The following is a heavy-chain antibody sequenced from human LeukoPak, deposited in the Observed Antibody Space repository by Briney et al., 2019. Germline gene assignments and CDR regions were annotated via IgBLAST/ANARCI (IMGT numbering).Heavy chain of an antibody. J-gene: IGHJ6*03. D-gene: IGHD2-2*01. CDR2: ISSSSSYI. CDR1: GFTFSSYS. V-gene: IGHV3-21*01. Sequence: GGSLRLSCAASGFTFSSYSMNWVRQAPGKGLEWVSSISSSSSYIYYADSVKGRFTISRDNAKNSLYLQMNSLRAEDTAVYYCARDSTTACSSTSCHFDYYYYMDVWGKGTTVTVSS. CDR3: ARDSTTACSSTSCHFDYYYYMDV.